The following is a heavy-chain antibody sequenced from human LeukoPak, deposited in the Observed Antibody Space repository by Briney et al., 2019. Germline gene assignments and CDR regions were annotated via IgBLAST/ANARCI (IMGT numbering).Heavy chain of an antibody. J-gene: IGHJ6*02. CDR1: GFTVSSNH. Sequence: PGGSLRLSCAVSGFTVSSNHMHWVRQAPGKGLEWVSVIFGDDNTFYADSVKGRFSISRDNSKNTLYLQMNSLRAEDTAVYYCARAVGITGEYGMDVWGQGTTVTVSS. CDR3: ARAVGITGEYGMDV. D-gene: IGHD1-14*01. V-gene: IGHV3-66*01. CDR2: IFGDDNT.